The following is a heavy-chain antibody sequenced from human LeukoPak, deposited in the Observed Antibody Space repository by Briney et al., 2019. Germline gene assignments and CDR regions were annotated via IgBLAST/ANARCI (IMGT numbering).Heavy chain of an antibody. CDR3: ARGPPYDFWSVYYDT. Sequence: GGFLRLSCAASGFTFSNYWMTWVRQAPGKGLEWVANIKHDGSKKYYVDSVKGRFTISRDNAKNSLYLQMNSLRAEDTAVYYFARGPPYDFWSVYYDTWGQGTLVTVSS. J-gene: IGHJ5*02. D-gene: IGHD3-3*01. CDR2: IKHDGSKK. V-gene: IGHV3-7*01. CDR1: GFTFSNYW.